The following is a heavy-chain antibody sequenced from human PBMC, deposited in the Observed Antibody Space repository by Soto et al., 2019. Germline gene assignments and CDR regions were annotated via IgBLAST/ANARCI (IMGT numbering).Heavy chain of an antibody. CDR2: INPDGGST. CDR1: GYRFTSYY. D-gene: IGHD6-19*01. CDR3: GTRRGGAGLALDY. J-gene: IGHJ4*02. Sequence: QVQLVQSGAEVKKPGASVKISCKASGYRFTSYYMHWVRQAPGQGLQWLGIINPDGGSTNYAQKFQDRVTMTRDTSTSTVYMELSSLISEDTAVYYCGTRRGGAGLALDYWGQGTLVTVSS. V-gene: IGHV1-46*01.